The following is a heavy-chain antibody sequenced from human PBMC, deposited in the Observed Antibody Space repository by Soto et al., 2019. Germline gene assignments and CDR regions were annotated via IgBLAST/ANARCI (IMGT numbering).Heavy chain of an antibody. CDR2: ISGSSTYI. V-gene: IGHV3-21*04. CDR1: GFTFSYYS. CDR3: ARGDGTGLYNSGWSPRY. D-gene: IGHD6-19*01. J-gene: IGHJ4*02. Sequence: EVQLVESGGGLVKPGESLRVSCAASGFTFSYYSLHWVRQAPGKGLEWVSSISGSSTYIYYADRVKGRFTISRDNAKNSLYLRMDSLRAEDTAVYYCARGDGTGLYNSGWSPRYWGQGTLVTASS.